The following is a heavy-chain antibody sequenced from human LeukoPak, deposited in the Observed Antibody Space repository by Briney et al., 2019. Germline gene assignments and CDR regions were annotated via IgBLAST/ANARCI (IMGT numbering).Heavy chain of an antibody. D-gene: IGHD2-2*01. Sequence: SETLSLTCTVSGGSISNYYWNWIRQPPGKGLEWIGYIYYTGSTNYNPSLKSRATISVDTSRNQFSLELSSVTAADTAVYYCARGLGPGFCSSTSCYGDKSFDYWSQGTLVTVSS. CDR3: ARGLGPGFCSSTSCYGDKSFDY. CDR1: GGSISNYY. V-gene: IGHV4-59*08. CDR2: IYYTGST. J-gene: IGHJ4*02.